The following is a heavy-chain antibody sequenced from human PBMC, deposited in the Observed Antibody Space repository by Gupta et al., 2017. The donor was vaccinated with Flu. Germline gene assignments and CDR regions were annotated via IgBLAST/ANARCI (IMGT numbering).Heavy chain of an antibody. CDR3: ARLRYSSSSFYFDS. V-gene: IGHV3-23*01. J-gene: IGHJ4*02. Sequence: QAPGKGLEWVSVIGGSGSSTYYGDSVKGRFTISRDSSENTVFLHMNSLRAEDTAVYYCARLRYSSSSFYFDSWGQGALVTVSS. D-gene: IGHD6-6*01. CDR2: IGGSGSST.